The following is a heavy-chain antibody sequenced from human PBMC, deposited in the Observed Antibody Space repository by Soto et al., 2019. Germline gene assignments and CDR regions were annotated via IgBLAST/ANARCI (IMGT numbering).Heavy chain of an antibody. CDR2: IYYSGST. Sequence: QVQLQESGPGLVKPSQTLSLTCTVSGGSISSGGYYWSWIRQHPGKGLEWIGYIYYSGSTYYNPSLKRRVTISVDTSKNQFSLKLSSVTAADTAVYYCARDAIGYCISTSCAWFDPWGQGTLVTVSS. D-gene: IGHD2-2*01. CDR1: GGSISSGGYY. J-gene: IGHJ5*02. V-gene: IGHV4-31*03. CDR3: ARDAIGYCISTSCAWFDP.